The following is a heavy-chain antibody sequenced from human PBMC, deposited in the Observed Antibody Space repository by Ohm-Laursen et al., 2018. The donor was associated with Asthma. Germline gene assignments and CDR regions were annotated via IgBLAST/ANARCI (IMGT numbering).Heavy chain of an antibody. J-gene: IGHJ4*02. Sequence: GSLRLSCAASGFTFSDYYMSWVRQAPGKGLEWISYISTGGSTIYYADSVKGRFTISRDNAKNSVYLQMNSLRDEDTAVYYCARRYSSSRDFDYWGQGTLVTVSS. CDR3: ARRYSSSRDFDY. D-gene: IGHD6-6*01. CDR2: ISTGGSTI. V-gene: IGHV3-11*04. CDR1: GFTFSDYY.